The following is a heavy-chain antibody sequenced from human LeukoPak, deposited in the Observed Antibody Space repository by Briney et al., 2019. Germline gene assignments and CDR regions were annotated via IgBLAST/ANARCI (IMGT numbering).Heavy chain of an antibody. CDR1: GFSFSRYS. D-gene: IGHD2-2*01. J-gene: IGHJ3*02. V-gene: IGHV3-48*01. CDR2: ISSSSSNI. Sequence: PGGSLRLSCAASGFSFSRYSMNWVRQAPGKGLEWVSYISSSSSNINYADSVNGRFTPSRDNAKKSLYLQMNSLRAEYTAVYYCARGQQAIPYAFDIWGQGTMVTVSS. CDR3: ARGQQAIPYAFDI.